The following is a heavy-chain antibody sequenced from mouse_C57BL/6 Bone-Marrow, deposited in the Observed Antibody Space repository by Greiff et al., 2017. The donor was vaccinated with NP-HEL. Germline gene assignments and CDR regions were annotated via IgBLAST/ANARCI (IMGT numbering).Heavy chain of an antibody. V-gene: IGHV1-59*01. CDR1: GYTFTSYW. CDR2: IDPSDSYT. J-gene: IGHJ1*03. D-gene: IGHD1-1*01. Sequence: QVQLQQPGAELVRPGTSVKLSCKASGYTFTSYWMHWVKQRPGQGLEWIGVIDPSDSYTNYNQKFKGKATLTVDTSSSTAYMQLSSLTSEDSAVYYCVYGSSFWYFDVWGTGTTVTVSS. CDR3: VYGSSFWYFDV.